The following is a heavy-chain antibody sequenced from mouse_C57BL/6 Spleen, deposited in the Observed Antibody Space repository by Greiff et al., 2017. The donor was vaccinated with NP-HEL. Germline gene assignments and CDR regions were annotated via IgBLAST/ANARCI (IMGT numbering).Heavy chain of an antibody. CDR2: ISDGGSYT. V-gene: IGHV5-4*01. CDR1: GFTFSSYA. D-gene: IGHD1-1*01. J-gene: IGHJ4*01. Sequence: VQGVESGGGLVKPGGSLKLSCAASGFTFSSYAMSWVRQTPEKRLEWVATISDGGSYTYYPDNVKGRFTISRDNAKNNLYLQMSHLKSEDTAMYYCARGVTTGGATGAMDYWGQRTSVTVSS. CDR3: ARGVTTGGATGAMDY.